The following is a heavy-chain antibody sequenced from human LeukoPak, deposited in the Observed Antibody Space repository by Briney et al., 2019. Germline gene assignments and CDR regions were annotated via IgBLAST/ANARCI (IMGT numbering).Heavy chain of an antibody. CDR3: AWGSGSYHVDY. D-gene: IGHD3-10*01. V-gene: IGHV1-46*01. CDR1: GYTFTSYY. J-gene: IGHJ4*02. CDR2: INPSGGST. Sequence: GASVTVSCKASGYTFTSYYMHWVRQAPGQGLEWMGIINPSGGSTSYAQKFQGRVTMTRDTSTSTVYMELSSLRSEDTAVYYCAWGSGSYHVDYWGQGTLVTVSS.